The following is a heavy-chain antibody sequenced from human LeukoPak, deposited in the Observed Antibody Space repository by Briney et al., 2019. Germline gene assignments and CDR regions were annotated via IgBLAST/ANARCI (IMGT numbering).Heavy chain of an antibody. CDR3: AKDLSSGSRRAY. Sequence: PGGSLRLSCAACGFTFSSYAMSWVRQAPGKGLEWVSAISGSGDSTYYADSVKGRFTISRDNSKNTLYLQMNSLRAEDAGVYYCAKDLSSGSRRAYWGQGTLVTVSS. CDR1: GFTFSSYA. D-gene: IGHD6-19*01. V-gene: IGHV3-23*01. J-gene: IGHJ4*02. CDR2: ISGSGDST.